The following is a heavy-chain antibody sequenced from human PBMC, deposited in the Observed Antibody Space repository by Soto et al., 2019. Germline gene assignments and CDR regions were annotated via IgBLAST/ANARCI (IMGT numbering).Heavy chain of an antibody. CDR3: ARQRTSVVTQAYFDV. CDR1: GDSISSRCFY. D-gene: IGHD2-21*02. CDR2: IYYSWIT. Sequence: SETLSPTCTVTGDSISSRCFYWGWIRQPPGKGLEWIGSIYYSWITNNNPSLSSRVSMSIDTSKDQFSLKLKSVPAADTALYFCARQRTSVVTQAYFDVWGPGSLVTVSS. V-gene: IGHV4-39*01. J-gene: IGHJ4*02.